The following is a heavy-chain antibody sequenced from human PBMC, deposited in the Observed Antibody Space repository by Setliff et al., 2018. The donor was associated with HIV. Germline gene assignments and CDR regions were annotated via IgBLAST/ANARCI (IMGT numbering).Heavy chain of an antibody. V-gene: IGHV4-31*03. CDR3: ARTRGYTYGYIDY. CDR2: IYYTGST. Sequence: SETLSLTCSVSGGSINSGHYYWSWIRHHPGKGLEWIGYIYYTGSTYFNPSLKSRLTLSIDTSKNQFSLKLSSVTAADTAIYYCARTRGYTYGYIDYWGQGTLVTVSS. J-gene: IGHJ4*02. D-gene: IGHD5-18*01. CDR1: GGSINSGHYY.